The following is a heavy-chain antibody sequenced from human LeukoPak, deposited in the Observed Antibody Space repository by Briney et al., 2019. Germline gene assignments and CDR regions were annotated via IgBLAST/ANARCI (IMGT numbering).Heavy chain of an antibody. CDR2: INWNSDTK. D-gene: IGHD4-23*01. Sequence: PGGSLRLSCVGSGVAFHNYAMHWVRRPPGKGLEWVSAINWNSDTKAYADSVKGRFTISRDRARNSLYLQIDSLRPEDTALYYCAKDPGGTGAYFYAMDVWGQGTSVTVSS. CDR3: AKDPGGTGAYFYAMDV. V-gene: IGHV3-9*01. CDR1: GVAFHNYA. J-gene: IGHJ6*02.